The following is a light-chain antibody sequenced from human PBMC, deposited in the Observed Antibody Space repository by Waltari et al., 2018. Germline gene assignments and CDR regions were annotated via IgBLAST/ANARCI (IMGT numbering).Light chain of an antibody. V-gene: IGKV1-12*01. CDR2: HAS. CDR3: QQSGTFPPT. CDR1: PDIRTW. J-gene: IGKJ4*02. Sequence: DIRLTQSPSSVSASVADRVTITCRASPDIRTWLAWYQQKPGKAPRLLIYHASGLQSGVPSRCSGSGSGTDFTLTISSLQPEDFATYACQQSGTFPPTFGTGTKVEI.